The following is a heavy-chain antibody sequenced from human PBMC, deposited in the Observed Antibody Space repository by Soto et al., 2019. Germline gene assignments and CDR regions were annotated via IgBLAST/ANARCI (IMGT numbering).Heavy chain of an antibody. Sequence: EVQVVESGGGLVQPGESLRLSCAASGFSFSDSWMHWVRQAPGKGLMWVSRINSDGSSTNYADSVKGRFTISRDNSRNTLYLQRSSLRAEDTDVYYCARGNQWFDPWGQGTLVTVSS. CDR3: ARGNQWFDP. V-gene: IGHV3-74*01. J-gene: IGHJ5*02. CDR1: GFSFSDSW. CDR2: INSDGSST.